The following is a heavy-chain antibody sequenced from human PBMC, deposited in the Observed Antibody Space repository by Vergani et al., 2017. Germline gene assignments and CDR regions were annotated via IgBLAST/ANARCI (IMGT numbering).Heavy chain of an antibody. CDR1: GYTFTGYY. CDR3: ARDRLLSIAARRGKYYFDY. J-gene: IGHJ4*02. Sequence: QVQLVQSGAEVKKPGASVKVSCKASGYTFTGYYMHWVRQAPGQGLEWMGWINPNSGGTNYAQKFQGRVTMTRDTSLSTAYMELSRLRSDDTAVYYCARDRLLSIAARRGKYYFDYWGQGTLVTVSS. CDR2: INPNSGGT. D-gene: IGHD6-6*01. V-gene: IGHV1-2*02.